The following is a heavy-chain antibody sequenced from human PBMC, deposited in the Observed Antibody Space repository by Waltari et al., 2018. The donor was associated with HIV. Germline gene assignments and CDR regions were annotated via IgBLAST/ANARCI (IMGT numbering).Heavy chain of an antibody. CDR2: ISAAGGRT. V-gene: IGHV3-23*01. Sequence: EVQLLESGGGLVQPGGSLRLSCAASQFTFSNSAVSWVRQAPGRGLDWVSSISAAGGRTYYADSVKGRFTISRNNSTTTLYLQMDSLKAEDTALYYCATTWRSVWFPLFASWGRGTLVTVSS. CDR3: ATTWRSVWFPLFAS. CDR1: QFTFSNSA. D-gene: IGHD2-15*01. J-gene: IGHJ4*02.